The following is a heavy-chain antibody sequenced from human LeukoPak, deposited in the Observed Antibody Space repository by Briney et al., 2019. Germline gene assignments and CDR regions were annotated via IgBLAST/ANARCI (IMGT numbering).Heavy chain of an antibody. D-gene: IGHD4-23*01. CDR3: ARDLAESTTVVTPLVDY. CDR2: ISSDGSST. CDR1: GFTFSSYW. V-gene: IGHV3-74*01. J-gene: IGHJ4*02. Sequence: GGSLRLSCAASGFTFSSYWMHWGRQARGKGLVWVSRISSDGSSTSYADSVKGRFTISRDNAKNTLYLQMNSLRAEDTAVYYCARDLAESTTVVTPLVDYWGQETRATVSS.